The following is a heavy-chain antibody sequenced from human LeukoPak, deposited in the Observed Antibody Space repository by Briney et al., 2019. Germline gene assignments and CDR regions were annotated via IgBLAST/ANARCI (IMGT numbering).Heavy chain of an antibody. D-gene: IGHD3-10*01. CDR1: GGSISSNNCY. Sequence: PSETLSLTCTVSGGSISSNNCYWAWIRQTPGKGLEWIGSAYYSGGTYYNPSLKSRVTISVDTSKNQFSLKLSSVTAADTAVYYCARPYSTMVRGVISPWGQGTLVTVSS. V-gene: IGHV4-39*01. J-gene: IGHJ5*02. CDR2: AYYSGGT. CDR3: ARPYSTMVRGVISP.